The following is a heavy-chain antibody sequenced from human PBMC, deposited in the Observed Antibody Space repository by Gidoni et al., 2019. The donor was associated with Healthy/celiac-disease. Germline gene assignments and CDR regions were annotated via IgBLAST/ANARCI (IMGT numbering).Heavy chain of an antibody. V-gene: IGHV3-33*01. CDR3: ARDHDYYDSSGYHDGFDY. J-gene: IGHJ4*02. CDR2: IWYDGSNK. CDR1: GSTFSSSG. D-gene: IGHD3-22*01. Sequence: QVQLVESGGGVVQPGRSLRLSCAASGSTFSSSGMHWVRQAPGKGLEWVAVIWYDGSNKYYADSVKGRFTISRDNSKNTLYLQMNSLRAEDTAVYYCARDHDYYDSSGYHDGFDYWGQGTLVTVSS.